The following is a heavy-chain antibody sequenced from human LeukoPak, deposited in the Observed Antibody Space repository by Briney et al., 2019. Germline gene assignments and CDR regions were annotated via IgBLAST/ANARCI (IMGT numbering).Heavy chain of an antibody. V-gene: IGHV4-59*01. Sequence: PSETLSLTCTVSGGSISSYYWSWIRQPPGKGLEWNGYIYYSGSTNYNPSLKSRVTISVDTSKNQFSLELSSVTAADTAVYYCARGYYDSSGYYGDHYFDYWGQGTLVTVSS. J-gene: IGHJ4*02. D-gene: IGHD3-22*01. CDR1: GGSISSYY. CDR2: IYYSGST. CDR3: ARGYYDSSGYYGDHYFDY.